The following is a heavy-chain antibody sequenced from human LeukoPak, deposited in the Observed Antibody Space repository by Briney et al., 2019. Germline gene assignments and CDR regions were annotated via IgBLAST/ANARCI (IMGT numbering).Heavy chain of an antibody. Sequence: GGSLRLSCAASGFTFSSYAMHWVRQAPGKGLEWVAVISYDGSNKYYADSVKGRFTISRDNSKNTLYLQMNSLRAEDTAVYYCARQDIVVVPAAAISWFDPWGQGTLVTVSS. D-gene: IGHD2-2*01. CDR2: ISYDGSNK. CDR1: GFTFSSYA. J-gene: IGHJ5*02. CDR3: ARQDIVVVPAAAISWFDP. V-gene: IGHV3-30-3*01.